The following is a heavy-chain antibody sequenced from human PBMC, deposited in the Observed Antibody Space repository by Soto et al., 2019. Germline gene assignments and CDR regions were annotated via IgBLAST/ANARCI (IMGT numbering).Heavy chain of an antibody. CDR1: GFTFSSYG. Sequence: GGSLRLSCAASGFTFSSYGMHWVRQAPGKGLEWVAVISYDGSNKYYADSVKGRFTISRDNSKNTLYLQMNSLRAEDTAVYYCAKVGGYDLYYYYYMDVWGKGTTVTVSS. V-gene: IGHV3-30*18. CDR2: ISYDGSNK. J-gene: IGHJ6*03. CDR3: AKVGGYDLYYYYYMDV. D-gene: IGHD5-12*01.